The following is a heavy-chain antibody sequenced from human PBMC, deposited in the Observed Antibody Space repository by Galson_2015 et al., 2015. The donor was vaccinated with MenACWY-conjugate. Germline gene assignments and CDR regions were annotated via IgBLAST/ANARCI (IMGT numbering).Heavy chain of an antibody. D-gene: IGHD4-17*01. J-gene: IGHJ3*02. V-gene: IGHV1-2*04. CDR3: ARGGYGDRLMLFES. CDR2: INPNSGGT. Sequence: QSGAEVKKPGESLRISCKASGSTFTGYYMHWVRQAPGQGLEWMGWINPNSGGTNYAQKFQGWVTMTRDTSISTAYMELSRLRSDDTAVYYCARGGYGDRLMLFESWDQGTMVTVSS. CDR1: GSTFTGYY.